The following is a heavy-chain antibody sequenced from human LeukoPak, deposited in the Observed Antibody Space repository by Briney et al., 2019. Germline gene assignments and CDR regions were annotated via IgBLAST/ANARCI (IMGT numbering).Heavy chain of an antibody. J-gene: IGHJ4*02. Sequence: GASVKVSCKASGYTFTGYYMHWVRQAPGQGLEWMGRINPNSGGTNYAQKFQGRVTMTRDTSISTAYMELSRLRYDDTAVYYCARGGGWLQLRGTNLDYWGQGTLVTVSS. CDR1: GYTFTGYY. CDR2: INPNSGGT. V-gene: IGHV1-2*06. CDR3: ARGGGWLQLRGTNLDY. D-gene: IGHD5-24*01.